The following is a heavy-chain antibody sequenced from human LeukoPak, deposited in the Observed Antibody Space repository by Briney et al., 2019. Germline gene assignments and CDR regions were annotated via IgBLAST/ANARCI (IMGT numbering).Heavy chain of an antibody. Sequence: PGGSLRLSCAASGFTFSSYGMHWVRQAPDKGLEWVAVISYDGSNKYYADSVKGRFTISRDNSKNTLYLQMNSLRAEDTAVYYCAKDERYYYDSSGYYLDYWGQGTLVTVSS. CDR3: AKDERYYYDSSGYYLDY. CDR1: GFTFSSYG. D-gene: IGHD3-22*01. V-gene: IGHV3-30*18. CDR2: ISYDGSNK. J-gene: IGHJ4*02.